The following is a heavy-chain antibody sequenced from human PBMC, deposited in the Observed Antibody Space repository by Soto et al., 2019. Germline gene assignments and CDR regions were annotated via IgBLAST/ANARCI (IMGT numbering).Heavy chain of an antibody. Sequence: SETLSLTCAVYGGSFSGYYWGWIRQPPGKGLEWIGEINHSGSTNYNPSLKSRVTISVDTSKNQFSLKLSSVTAADTAVYYCARDKARGYSSGWYNYWGQGTLVTVSS. CDR3: ARDKARGYSSGWYNY. J-gene: IGHJ4*02. D-gene: IGHD6-19*01. CDR2: INHSGST. V-gene: IGHV4-34*01. CDR1: GGSFSGYY.